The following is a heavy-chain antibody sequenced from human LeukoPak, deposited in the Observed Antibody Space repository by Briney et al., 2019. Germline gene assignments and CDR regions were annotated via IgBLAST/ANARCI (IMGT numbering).Heavy chain of an antibody. J-gene: IGHJ3*02. V-gene: IGHV4-34*01. D-gene: IGHD6-19*01. CDR1: GGSFSGYY. CDR2: INHSGST. CDR3: AETLSSGWYDDAFDI. Sequence: SETLSLTCAVYGGSFSGYYWSWIRQPPGKGLEWIGEINHSGSTNYNPSLKSRVTISVDTSKNQFSLKLSSVTAADTAVYYCAETLSSGWYDDAFDIWGQGTMVTVSS.